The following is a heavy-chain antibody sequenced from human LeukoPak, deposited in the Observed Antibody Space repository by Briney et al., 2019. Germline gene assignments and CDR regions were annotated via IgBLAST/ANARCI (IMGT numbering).Heavy chain of an antibody. J-gene: IGHJ4*02. Sequence: SETLSLTCTVSGGSISSGDYYWSWIRQHPGKGLEWIGYIHYIGSTYYNPSLKSRVTISVDTSKKQFSLKLSSVTAADTAVYYCARVGVAAKSSRYFDYWGQGTLVTVSS. CDR3: ARVGVAAKSSRYFDY. CDR1: GGSISSGDYY. D-gene: IGHD2-15*01. V-gene: IGHV4-31*03. CDR2: IHYIGST.